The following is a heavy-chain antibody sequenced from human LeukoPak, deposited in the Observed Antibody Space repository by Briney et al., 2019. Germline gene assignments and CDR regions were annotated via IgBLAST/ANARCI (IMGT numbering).Heavy chain of an antibody. Sequence: ASVKVSCKTSGYTFSSYGISWVRQAPGQGLEWIGWISAYNGNTNYAQKLQGRVTMTTDTSTSTAHMELRSLRSDDTAVYYCARGGITTSSDYWGQGTQVTVSS. J-gene: IGHJ4*02. D-gene: IGHD3-22*01. CDR1: GYTFSSYG. CDR3: ARGGITTSSDY. CDR2: ISAYNGNT. V-gene: IGHV1-18*01.